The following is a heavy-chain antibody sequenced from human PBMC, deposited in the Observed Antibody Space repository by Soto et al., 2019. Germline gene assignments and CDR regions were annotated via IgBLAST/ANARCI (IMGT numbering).Heavy chain of an antibody. CDR1: GGTFSSYA. D-gene: IGHD2-15*01. CDR3: ARQSGYCSGGSCLYYYYYGMDV. CDR2: IIPIFGTA. J-gene: IGHJ6*02. Sequence: QVQLVQSGAEVKKPGSSVKVSCKASGGTFSSYAISWVRQAPGQGLEWMGGIIPIFGTANYAQKLQGRVTIPADESTSTAYMELSSLRSEDTAVYYCARQSGYCSGGSCLYYYYYGMDVWGQGTTVTVSS. V-gene: IGHV1-69*01.